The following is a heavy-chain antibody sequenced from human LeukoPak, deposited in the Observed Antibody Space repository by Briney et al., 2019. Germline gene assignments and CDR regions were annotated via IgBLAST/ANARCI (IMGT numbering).Heavy chain of an antibody. V-gene: IGHV1-24*01. CDR3: ATALSSGYYYFDY. D-gene: IGHD3-3*01. CDR2: FDPEDGET. Sequence: ASVKVSCKVSGYTLTELSMHWVRQAPGKGLEWMGGFDPEDGETIYAQKFQGRVTMTEDTSTDTAYMELSSLRSEDTAVYYCATALSSGYYYFDYWGQGTLATVSS. CDR1: GYTLTELS. J-gene: IGHJ4*02.